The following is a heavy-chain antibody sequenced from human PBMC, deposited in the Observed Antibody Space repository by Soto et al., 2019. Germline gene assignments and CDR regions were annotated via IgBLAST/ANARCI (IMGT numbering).Heavy chain of an antibody. CDR3: TTDPWHGMDV. CDR2: IKTKTDGGTT. V-gene: IGHV3-15*07. Sequence: GGSLRLSCTASNFTFSNAWMNWVRQAPGKGLEWVGRIKTKTDGGTTDYAAPVKGRFTISRDDSKNTVSLRMDSLKIEDTAVYYCTTDPWHGMDVCGQGTTVTVSS. CDR1: NFTFSNAW. J-gene: IGHJ6*02.